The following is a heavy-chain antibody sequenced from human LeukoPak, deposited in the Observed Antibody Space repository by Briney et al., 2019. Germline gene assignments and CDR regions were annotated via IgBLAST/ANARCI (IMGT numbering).Heavy chain of an antibody. V-gene: IGHV3-48*04. CDR1: GFTFSGQW. CDR2: ISSSGSTI. J-gene: IGHJ4*02. CDR3: VGQLTLDY. D-gene: IGHD6-6*01. Sequence: GGSLRLSCAASGFTFSGQWMHWVRQAPGKGLEWVSYISSSGSTIYYADSVKGRFTISRDNAKNSLYLQMNSLRAEDTAVYYCVGQLTLDYWGQGTLVTVSS.